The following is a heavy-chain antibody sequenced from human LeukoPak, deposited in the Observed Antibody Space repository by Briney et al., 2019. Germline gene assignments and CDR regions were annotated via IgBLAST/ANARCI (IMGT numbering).Heavy chain of an antibody. V-gene: IGHV4-38-2*02. J-gene: IGHJ4*02. CDR1: GNSISSGYY. CDR3: ARGHGYGSGSYYFDY. D-gene: IGHD3-10*01. CDR2: MYHSGTT. Sequence: SETLSLTCIVSGNSISSGYYWGWIRQPPGKGLEWIGSMYHSGTTYYNPSLKSRVTISVDTSKNQFSLKLTSVTAADTAVYYCARGHGYGSGSYYFDYWGQGTLVTVSS.